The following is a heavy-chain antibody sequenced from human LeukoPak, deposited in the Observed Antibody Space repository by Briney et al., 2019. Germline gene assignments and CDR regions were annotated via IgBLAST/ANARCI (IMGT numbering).Heavy chain of an antibody. Sequence: GGSLRLPCAASGFTFSSGWMSWVRQAPGKGLEWVASIKQDGSEKCYVDSVKGRFTISSDNAKNSVYLQMNTLRVDDTAVYHCARGDYFDTWGQGTLVTVSS. CDR2: IKQDGSEK. V-gene: IGHV3-7*05. CDR3: ARGDYFDT. J-gene: IGHJ4*02. CDR1: GFTFSSGW.